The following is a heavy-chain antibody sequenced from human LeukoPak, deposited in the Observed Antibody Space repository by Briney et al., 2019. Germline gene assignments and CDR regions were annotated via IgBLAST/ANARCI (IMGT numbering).Heavy chain of an antibody. CDR1: GFTVSSNY. Sequence: GGSLRLSCAASGFTVSSNYMSWVRQAPGKGLEWVSVIYSGGRTDYADSVKGRFTISRDNFESTLYFQMNSLRGEDAAAYYCARMSVDGYYYYYMDVWGKGTTVTVSS. CDR2: IYSGGRT. CDR3: ARMSVDGYYYYYMDV. J-gene: IGHJ6*03. D-gene: IGHD5-12*01. V-gene: IGHV3-66*02.